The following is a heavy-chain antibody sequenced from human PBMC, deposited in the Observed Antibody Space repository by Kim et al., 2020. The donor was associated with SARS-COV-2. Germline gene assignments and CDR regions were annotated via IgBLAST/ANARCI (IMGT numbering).Heavy chain of an antibody. CDR1: GYTFTGYY. D-gene: IGHD3-22*01. CDR3: ARDGYLRKYYYDSSGYVGY. Sequence: ASVKVSCKASGYTFTGYYMHWVRQAPGQGLEWMGRINPNSGGTNYAQKFRGRVTMTRDTSISTAYMELSRLRSDDTAVYYCARDGYLRKYYYDSSGYVGYWGQGTLVTVSS. V-gene: IGHV1-2*06. CDR2: INPNSGGT. J-gene: IGHJ4*02.